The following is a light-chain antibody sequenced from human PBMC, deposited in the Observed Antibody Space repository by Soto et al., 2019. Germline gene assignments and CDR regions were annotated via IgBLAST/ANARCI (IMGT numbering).Light chain of an antibody. CDR3: AAWDDSLDGLYV. J-gene: IGLJ1*01. CDR2: SND. V-gene: IGLV1-44*01. CDR1: SSNIGGNT. Sequence: QSVLTQPPSASGAPGQSVTGSWSGISSNIGGNTVNWYRQVPGTAPKLLIYSNDQRPSGVPDRLSGSKSGTSASLAISGLQSEDEADYYCAAWDDSLDGLYVFGTGTKVTVL.